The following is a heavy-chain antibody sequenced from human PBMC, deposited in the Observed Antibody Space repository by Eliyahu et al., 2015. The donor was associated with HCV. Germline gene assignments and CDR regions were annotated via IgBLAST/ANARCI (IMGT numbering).Heavy chain of an antibody. CDR1: GGSITTYS. CDR2: IHYSGST. V-gene: IGHV4-59*01. Sequence: QVQLQESGPGLVKPSETLSLTCTVSGGSITTYSWRWIRQPPGKGPEWVGCIHYSGSTNSNPSXKSRVTISVDTSKNQFSLNLTSVTAADTAVYYCASGGGGIAVAGTGGWFDPWGQGTLVTVSS. J-gene: IGHJ5*02. CDR3: ASGGGGIAVAGTGGWFDP. D-gene: IGHD6-19*01.